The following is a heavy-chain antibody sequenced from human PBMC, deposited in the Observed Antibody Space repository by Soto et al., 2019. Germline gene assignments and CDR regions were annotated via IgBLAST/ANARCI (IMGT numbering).Heavy chain of an antibody. CDR1: GYSISSDYY. CDR3: ARNYYGSRSYNWFDP. D-gene: IGHD3-10*01. V-gene: IGHV4-38-2*01. J-gene: IGHJ5*02. CDR2: TYHRGST. Sequence: SETLSLTCAVSGYSISSDYYWGWIRQPPGKGLEWIGSTYHRGSTYYNPSLKSRVTISVDTSKNQFSLKLDSVTAADTAVYYCARNYYGSRSYNWFDPWGQGTPVTVSS.